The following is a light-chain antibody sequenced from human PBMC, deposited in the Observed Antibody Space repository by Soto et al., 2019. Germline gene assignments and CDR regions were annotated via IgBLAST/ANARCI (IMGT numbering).Light chain of an antibody. CDR3: QQYYSTPLT. CDR1: QGISNY. CDR2: LTS. J-gene: IGKJ4*01. Sequence: DIQMNQSPSSVSASVGDRVTITCRAGQGISNYLAWYQQKPGKAPKLLIYLTSSLQSGVPSRFSGSGSGTDFTLTISSLQAEDVAVYYCQQYYSTPLTFGGGTKVDIK. V-gene: IGKV1-NL1*01.